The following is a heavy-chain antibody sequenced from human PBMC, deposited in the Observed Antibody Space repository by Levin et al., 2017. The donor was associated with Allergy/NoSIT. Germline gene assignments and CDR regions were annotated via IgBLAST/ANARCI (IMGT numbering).Heavy chain of an antibody. CDR3: ARRGTRDYYYYMDV. V-gene: IGHV5-51*01. CDR2: IYPGDSDT. Sequence: KVSCQGSGYSFTSYWIGWVRQMPGKGLEWMGIIYPGDSDTRYSPSFLGQVTISADKSISTAYLQWSSLKASDTAIYYCARRGTRDYYYYMDVWGKGTTVTVSS. J-gene: IGHJ6*03. CDR1: GYSFTSYW. D-gene: IGHD1-1*01.